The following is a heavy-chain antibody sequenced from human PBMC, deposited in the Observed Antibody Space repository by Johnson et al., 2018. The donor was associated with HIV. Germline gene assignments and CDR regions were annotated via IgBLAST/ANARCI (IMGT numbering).Heavy chain of an antibody. V-gene: IGHV3-30*02. Sequence: VQLVESGGGVVQPGESLRLSCAASGFKFSNYARTCVRQAPGKGLEWVAFIRYDGSNKYYADSVKGRFTISRDNSKNTLYLQMNSLRAEDTAVYYCAKDTPWAAAGRGAFDIWGQGTMVTVSS. J-gene: IGHJ3*02. D-gene: IGHD6-13*01. CDR1: GFKFSNYA. CDR2: IRYDGSNK. CDR3: AKDTPWAAAGRGAFDI.